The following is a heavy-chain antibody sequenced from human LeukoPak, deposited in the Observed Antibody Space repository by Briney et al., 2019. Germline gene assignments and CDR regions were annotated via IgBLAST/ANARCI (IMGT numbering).Heavy chain of an antibody. CDR3: ARAKYGP. D-gene: IGHD2-2*01. CDR2: IYNTGTT. V-gene: IGHV4-59*11. J-gene: IGHJ5*02. CDR1: GGSIGNHY. Sequence: SETLSLTCTVSGGSIGNHYWSWIRQPPGKGLEWIGYIYNTGTTNYNPSLKSRVTISVDTSKNQFSLKLSSVTAADTAVYYCARAKYGPWGQGTLVTVSS.